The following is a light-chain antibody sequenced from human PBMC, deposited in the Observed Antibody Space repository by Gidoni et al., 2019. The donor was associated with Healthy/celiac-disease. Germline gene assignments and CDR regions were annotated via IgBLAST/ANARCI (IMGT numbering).Light chain of an antibody. V-gene: IGKV3-11*01. Sequence: EIVLTQPPATLSSSPGESATLSCRASQNVSSYLAWYQQKPGQAPSLLIYDASNRATGIPARFSGSGSGTDFTLTISSLEPEDFAVYYCQQRSNWPPWTFGQGTKVEIK. CDR2: DAS. J-gene: IGKJ1*01. CDR1: QNVSSY. CDR3: QQRSNWPPWT.